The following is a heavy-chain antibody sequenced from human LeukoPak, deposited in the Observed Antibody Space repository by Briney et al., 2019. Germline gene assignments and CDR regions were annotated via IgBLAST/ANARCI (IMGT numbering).Heavy chain of an antibody. Sequence: GGSLGLSCAASGFTFSSYEMNWVRQAPGKGLEWVSYISRSGTTIYYGDSVKGRFTISRDNAKNSLYLQMNSLRAEDTAVYYCARDLSGYDPYFDYWGRGTLVTVSS. CDR2: ISRSGTTI. D-gene: IGHD5-12*01. CDR1: GFTFSSYE. V-gene: IGHV3-48*03. J-gene: IGHJ4*02. CDR3: ARDLSGYDPYFDY.